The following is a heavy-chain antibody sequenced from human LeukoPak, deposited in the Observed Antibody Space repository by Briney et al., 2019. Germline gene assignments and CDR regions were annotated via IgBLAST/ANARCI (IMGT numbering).Heavy chain of an antibody. Sequence: SETLSLTCAVYGGPFSGYYWSWIRQPPGKGLEWIGEINHSGSTNYNPSLKSRVTISVDTSKNQFSLKLSSVTAADTAVYYCAREAYDWGQGTLVTVSS. CDR2: INHSGST. V-gene: IGHV4-34*01. D-gene: IGHD3-22*01. J-gene: IGHJ4*02. CDR1: GGPFSGYY. CDR3: AREAYD.